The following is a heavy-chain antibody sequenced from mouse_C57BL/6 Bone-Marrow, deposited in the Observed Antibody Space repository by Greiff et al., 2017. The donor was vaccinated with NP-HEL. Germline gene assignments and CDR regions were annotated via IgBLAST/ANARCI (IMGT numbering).Heavy chain of an antibody. CDR3: AKNGWPYYFDY. D-gene: IGHD2-3*01. CDR2: ISRGGST. J-gene: IGHJ2*01. Sequence: GKREEAGPGLVQPSQSLSITCTVSGFSLTSYGVHWVRQSPGKGLEWLGVISRGGSTDSNDAFMSRLSITKDNSKSQVFFKMNSLQADDTAIYYCAKNGWPYYFDYWGQGTTLTVSS. CDR1: GFSLTSYG. V-gene: IGHV2-5*01.